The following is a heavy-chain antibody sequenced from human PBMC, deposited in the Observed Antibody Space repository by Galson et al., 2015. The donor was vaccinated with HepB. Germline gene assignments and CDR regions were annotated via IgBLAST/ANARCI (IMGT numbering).Heavy chain of an antibody. CDR2: IWYDGSNR. V-gene: IGHV3-33*01. Sequence: SLRLSCAASGFTFSSYGMHWVRQAPGKGLEWVAVIWYDGSNRYYAESVKGRFTISRDDSKNMLYLQMNSLRAEDTAVYYCAREGHCTTTSCLRGYYYYMDVWGKGTTVTVSS. CDR1: GFTFSSYG. CDR3: AREGHCTTTSCLRGYYYYMDV. D-gene: IGHD2-2*01. J-gene: IGHJ6*03.